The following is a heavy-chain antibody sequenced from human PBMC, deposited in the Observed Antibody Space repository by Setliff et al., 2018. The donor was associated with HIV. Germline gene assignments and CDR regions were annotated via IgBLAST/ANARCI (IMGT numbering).Heavy chain of an antibody. J-gene: IGHJ4*02. CDR3: AKVPSY. V-gene: IGHV3-23*01. Sequence: GGSLRLSCAASGFTFSSYEMSWVRQAPGKGLEWVSGISESGANTYYADSVKGRFTISRDNSKNTLYLQMDSLRAEDTAVYYCAKVPSYWGQGTLVTVSS. CDR1: GFTFSSYE. CDR2: ISESGANT.